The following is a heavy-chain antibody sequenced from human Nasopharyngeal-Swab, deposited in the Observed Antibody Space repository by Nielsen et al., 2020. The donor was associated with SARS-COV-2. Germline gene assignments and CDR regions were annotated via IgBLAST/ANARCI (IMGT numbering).Heavy chain of an antibody. CDR1: GFTFSSYA. Sequence: GGSLRLSCAASGFTFSSYAMHWVRQAPGKGLEWVAVILYDGSNKYYADSVKGRFTISRDNSKNTLYLQMNSLRAEDTAVYYCASGWLEASAFDIWGQGTMVTVSS. CDR3: ASGWLEASAFDI. CDR2: ILYDGSNK. D-gene: IGHD6-19*01. V-gene: IGHV3-30*04. J-gene: IGHJ3*02.